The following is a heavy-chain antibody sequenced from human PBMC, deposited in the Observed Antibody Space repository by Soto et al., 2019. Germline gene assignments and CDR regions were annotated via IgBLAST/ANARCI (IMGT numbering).Heavy chain of an antibody. D-gene: IGHD6-13*01. Sequence: GGSLRLSCISSGFTFRTYTMNWVRQAPGKGLEWVSGIRGFSPCTCYAESVKGRFTISRDNAKNSLHLQMNSLRAEDTAFYYCVKDESINWYSGHFRHWGQGTLVTVSS. CDR2: IRGFSPCT. CDR1: GFTFRTYT. CDR3: VKDESINWYSGHFRH. V-gene: IGHV3-21*04. J-gene: IGHJ1*01.